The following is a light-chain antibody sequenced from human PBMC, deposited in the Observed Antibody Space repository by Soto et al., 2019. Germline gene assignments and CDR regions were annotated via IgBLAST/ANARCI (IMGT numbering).Light chain of an antibody. Sequence: SVLTQPASVSGSPGQSITISCTGTSSDVGGYNYVSWYQQHPGKAPKLMIYEVSNRPLGVSNRFSGSKSGNTASLTISGLQAEDEADYYCTSYTSSSTRDVFGTGTKVTVL. V-gene: IGLV2-14*01. CDR1: SSDVGGYNY. CDR3: TSYTSSSTRDV. CDR2: EVS. J-gene: IGLJ1*01.